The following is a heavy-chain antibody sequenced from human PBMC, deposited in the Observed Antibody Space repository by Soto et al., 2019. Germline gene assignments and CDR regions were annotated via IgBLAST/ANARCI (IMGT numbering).Heavy chain of an antibody. CDR2: IYYSGST. V-gene: IGHV4-59*08. D-gene: IGHD2-2*01. CDR1: DGSSSSYY. J-gene: IGHJ3*02. CDR3: ARHAGIVVVPAAMGSFDI. Sequence: SETLSLTCTVSDGSSSSYYWSWIRQPPGKGLEWIGYIYYSGSTNYNPSLKSRVTISVDTSKNQFSLKLSSVTAADTAVYYCARHAGIVVVPAAMGSFDIWGQGTMVTVSS.